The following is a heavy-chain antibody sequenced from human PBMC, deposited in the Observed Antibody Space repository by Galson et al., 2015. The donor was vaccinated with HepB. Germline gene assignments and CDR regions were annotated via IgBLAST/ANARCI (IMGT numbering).Heavy chain of an antibody. J-gene: IGHJ6*02. CDR1: GGTFSSYG. CDR3: ARSGIAARAYYYAMDV. CDR2: IIPTLGTS. D-gene: IGHD6-6*01. Sequence: SVKVSCKASGGTFSSYGFNWVRQAPGQGLEWMGGIIPTLGTSKYAQKFQGRVTITADESTSTAHMELSSLRAEDTAVYYCARSGIAARAYYYAMDVWGQGTTVIVSS. V-gene: IGHV1-69*13.